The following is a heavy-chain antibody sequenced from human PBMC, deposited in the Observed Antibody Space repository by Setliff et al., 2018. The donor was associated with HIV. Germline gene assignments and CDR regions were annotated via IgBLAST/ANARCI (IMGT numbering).Heavy chain of an antibody. CDR3: ARNFGLSPSGKYYYYYGMDI. CDR1: GYTFTGHY. D-gene: IGHD3-10*01. Sequence: ASVKVSCKASGYTFTGHYLHWVRQPPGQGFEWLGWVNPNSGDAIYAQNFQGRVTMTRDTSINAAYMELRGLRSDDTAVYYCARNFGLSPSGKYYYYYGMDIWGQGTTVTVSS. V-gene: IGHV1-2*02. CDR2: VNPNSGDA. J-gene: IGHJ6*02.